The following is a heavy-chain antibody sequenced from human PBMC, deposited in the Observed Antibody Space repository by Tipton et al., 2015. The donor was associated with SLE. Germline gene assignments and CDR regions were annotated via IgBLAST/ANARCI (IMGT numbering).Heavy chain of an antibody. V-gene: IGHV4-61*05. J-gene: IGHJ3*02. CDR3: ARAGSWHIVDAFDI. Sequence: TLSLTCTVSGGSISSSSYYWGWIRQPPGKGLEWIGYIYYSGSTNYNPSLKSRVTISVDTSKNQFSLKLSSVTAADTAVYYCARAGSWHIVDAFDIWGQGTMVTVSS. CDR1: GGSISSSSYY. D-gene: IGHD2-21*01. CDR2: IYYSGST.